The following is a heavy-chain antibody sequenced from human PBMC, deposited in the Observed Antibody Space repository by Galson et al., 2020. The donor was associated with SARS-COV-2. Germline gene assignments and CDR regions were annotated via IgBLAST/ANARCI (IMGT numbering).Heavy chain of an antibody. CDR1: GYTLTELS. Sequence: ASVKVSCKVSGYTLTELSMHWVRQAPGKGLEWMGGFDPEDGETIYAQKFQGRVTMTEDTSTDTAYMELSSLRSEDTAVYYCATAPPLEEFDWFDPWGQGTLVTVSS. J-gene: IGHJ5*02. CDR2: FDPEDGET. CDR3: ATAPPLEEFDWFDP. D-gene: IGHD1-1*01. V-gene: IGHV1-24*01.